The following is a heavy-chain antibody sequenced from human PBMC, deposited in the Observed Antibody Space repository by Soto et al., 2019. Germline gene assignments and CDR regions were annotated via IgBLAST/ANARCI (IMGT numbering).Heavy chain of an antibody. CDR2: ISQSGNT. Sequence: QVQLHQWGAGLLKPSETLSLACSIYSGSSSVFYWSWFRQPPGKGREWIGEISQSGNTNSSPSLKSRVSISIDTSKKQFSLNLASVSAADTAVYYCARAPKVSGSSQTRPDFWGQGTLVTVSS. D-gene: IGHD6-6*01. V-gene: IGHV4-34*01. J-gene: IGHJ4*02. CDR3: ARAPKVSGSSQTRPDF. CDR1: SGSSSVFY.